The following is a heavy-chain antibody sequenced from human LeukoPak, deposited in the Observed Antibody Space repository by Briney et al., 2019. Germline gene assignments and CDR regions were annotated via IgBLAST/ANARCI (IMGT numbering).Heavy chain of an antibody. CDR2: ISGGGST. V-gene: IGHV3-23*01. Sequence: PGGSLRLSCAASRFTFSSYAMSWVRQAPGRGLEWVSTISGGGSTYYSDSVKGRFTISRDNSKNTLYLQMNSLRVEDTALYYCANRNWLESWGQGTLVTASS. CDR3: ANRNWLES. J-gene: IGHJ5*01. CDR1: RFTFSSYA.